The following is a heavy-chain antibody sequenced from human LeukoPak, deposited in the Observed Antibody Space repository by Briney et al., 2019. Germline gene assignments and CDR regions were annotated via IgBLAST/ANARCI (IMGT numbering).Heavy chain of an antibody. J-gene: IGHJ5*02. CDR3: ARAIRRYSSSWYGGARWFDP. V-gene: IGHV4-34*01. D-gene: IGHD6-13*01. Sequence: PSETLSLTCAVYGGSFSGYYWSWIRQPPGKGLEWIGEINHSGSTNYNPSLKSRVTISVDTSKNQFSLKLSSVTAADTAVYYCARAIRRYSSSWYGGARWFDPWGQGTLVTVSS. CDR1: GGSFSGYY. CDR2: INHSGST.